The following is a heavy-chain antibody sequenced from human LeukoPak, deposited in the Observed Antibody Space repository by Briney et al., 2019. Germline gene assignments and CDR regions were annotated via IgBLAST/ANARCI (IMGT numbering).Heavy chain of an antibody. Sequence: SETLSLTCTVSGGSISSSSYYWGWIRQPPGKGLEWIGSIYYSGSTYYNPSLKSRVTISVDTSKNQFSLKLNSVTAADTAVYYCARHLPDYDILTGYPVGWFDPWGQGTLVTVSS. CDR1: GGSISSSSYY. CDR3: ARHLPDYDILTGYPVGWFDP. D-gene: IGHD3-9*01. CDR2: IYYSGST. V-gene: IGHV4-39*01. J-gene: IGHJ5*02.